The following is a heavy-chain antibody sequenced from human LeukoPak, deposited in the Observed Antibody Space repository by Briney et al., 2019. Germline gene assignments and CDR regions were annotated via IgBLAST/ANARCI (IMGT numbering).Heavy chain of an antibody. CDR1: GYTFTGYY. Sequence: ASVKVSCKASGYTFTGYYMHWVRQAPGQGLEWMGWINPNSGGTKYAQKFQGRVTMTRDTSMSTAYMELSRLKSDEMAVYYCARDYSASWNWFDPWGQGTLVTVSS. V-gene: IGHV1-2*02. CDR2: INPNSGGT. D-gene: IGHD6-13*01. J-gene: IGHJ5*02. CDR3: ARDYSASWNWFDP.